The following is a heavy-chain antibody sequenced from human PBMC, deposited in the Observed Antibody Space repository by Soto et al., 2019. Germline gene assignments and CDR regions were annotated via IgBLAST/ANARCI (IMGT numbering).Heavy chain of an antibody. CDR1: GFTVSSNY. CDR2: IYSGGST. Sequence: PGGSLRLSCAASGFTVSSNYMSWVRQAPGKGLEWVSVIYSGGSTYYADSVKGRFTISRDNSKNTLYPQMNSLRAEDTAVYYCARISLGDAFDIWGQGTMVTV. CDR3: ARISLGDAFDI. D-gene: IGHD3-10*01. V-gene: IGHV3-53*01. J-gene: IGHJ3*02.